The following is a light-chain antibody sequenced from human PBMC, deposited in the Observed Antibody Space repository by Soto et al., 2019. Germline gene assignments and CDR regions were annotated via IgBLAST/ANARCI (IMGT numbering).Light chain of an antibody. J-gene: IGKJ3*01. V-gene: IGKV3-20*01. CDR2: GAA. CDR1: QSVSSSY. CDR3: QQYGSSPFT. Sequence: EIVVTQSPGTLSLSPGERVTLSCRASQSVSSSYLAWYQQKPGQAPRLLIYGAASRAAGIPDGFRGSGSGTDFTLTISRLEPEDFAVYYCQQYGSSPFTFGPGTKVEIK.